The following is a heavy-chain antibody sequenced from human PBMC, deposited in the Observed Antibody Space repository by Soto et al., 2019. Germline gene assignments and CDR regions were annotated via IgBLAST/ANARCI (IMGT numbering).Heavy chain of an antibody. D-gene: IGHD6-13*01. CDR1: GGTFSSYA. J-gene: IGHJ6*02. CDR2: IIPIFGTA. CDR3: ARAEYSSSLVFGYYYGMDV. V-gene: IGHV1-69*13. Sequence: SVKVSCKASGGTFSSYAISWVRQAPGQGLEWMGGIIPIFGTANYAQKFQGRVTITADESTSTAYMELRSLRSEDTAVYYCARAEYSSSLVFGYYYGMDVWGQGTTVTVSS.